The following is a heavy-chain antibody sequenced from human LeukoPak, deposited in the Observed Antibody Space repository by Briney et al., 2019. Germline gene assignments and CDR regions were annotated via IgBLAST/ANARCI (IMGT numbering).Heavy chain of an antibody. V-gene: IGHV4-4*07. CDR3: ARGDGGRIAVAGTYYGMDV. CDR2: IYTSGST. Sequence: PSETLSLTCTVSGGSISSYYWGWIRQPAGKGLEWIGRIYTSGSTNYNPSLKSRVTMSVDTSKNQFSLKLSSVTAADTAVYYCARGDGGRIAVAGTYYGMDVWGQGTTVTVSS. D-gene: IGHD6-19*01. CDR1: GGSISSYY. J-gene: IGHJ6*02.